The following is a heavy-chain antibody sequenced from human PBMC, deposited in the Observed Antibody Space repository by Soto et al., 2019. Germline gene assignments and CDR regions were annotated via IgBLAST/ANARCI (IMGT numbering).Heavy chain of an antibody. J-gene: IGHJ4*02. CDR3: AKGRRGYNSSSGFDY. CDR1: GFTFSSYG. D-gene: IGHD6-6*01. Sequence: GGSLRLSCAASGFTFSSYGMHWVRQAPGKGLEWVAVISYDGSNKYYADSVKGRFTISRDNSKNTLYLQMNSLRAEDTAVYYCAKGRRGYNSSSGFDYWGQGTLVTVSS. CDR2: ISYDGSNK. V-gene: IGHV3-30*18.